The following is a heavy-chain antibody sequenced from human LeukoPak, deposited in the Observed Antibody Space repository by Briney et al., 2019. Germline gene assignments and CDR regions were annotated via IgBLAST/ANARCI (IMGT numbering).Heavy chain of an antibody. Sequence: SETLSLTCTVSGGSVSSSSYYWGWIRQPPGKGLEWIGSISYSGTNYNNPSLKSRVTISVDTSKNQFSLKLSSVTAADTAVYYCARHESRGWSNVDCWGQGTLVTVSS. J-gene: IGHJ4*02. V-gene: IGHV4-39*01. CDR1: GGSVSSSSYY. D-gene: IGHD6-19*01. CDR3: ARHESRGWSNVDC. CDR2: ISYSGTN.